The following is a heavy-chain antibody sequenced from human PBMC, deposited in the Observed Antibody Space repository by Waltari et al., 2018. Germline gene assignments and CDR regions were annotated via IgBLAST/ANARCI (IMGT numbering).Heavy chain of an antibody. J-gene: IGHJ4*02. CDR3: ARDAARGTIDY. Sequence: EVQLVQSGGGLVQPGGSLRLSCAASGFTFSRNWMSWVRQAPGKGLDWVGNINHDGSEEWYVDAGKGRFTISRDNPKNSLYLQMNSLRAEDTAVYYCARDAARGTIDYWGQGTQVTVSS. CDR2: INHDGSEE. CDR1: GFTFSRNW. V-gene: IGHV3-7*01. D-gene: IGHD6-25*01.